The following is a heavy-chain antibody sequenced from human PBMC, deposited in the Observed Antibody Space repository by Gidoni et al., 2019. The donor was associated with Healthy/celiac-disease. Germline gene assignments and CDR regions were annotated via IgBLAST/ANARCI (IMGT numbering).Heavy chain of an antibody. J-gene: IGHJ5*02. Sequence: QVQLVQSGAEVKKPGASVKVSCKASGYTFTSYYMHWVQQAPGQGLEWMGIINPSGGSTSYAQKFQVRVTMTRDTSTSTVYMELSSLRSEDTAVYYCARALGIALFDPWGQGTLVTVSS. D-gene: IGHD6-13*01. CDR1: GYTFTSYY. CDR3: ARALGIALFDP. CDR2: INPSGGST. V-gene: IGHV1-46*01.